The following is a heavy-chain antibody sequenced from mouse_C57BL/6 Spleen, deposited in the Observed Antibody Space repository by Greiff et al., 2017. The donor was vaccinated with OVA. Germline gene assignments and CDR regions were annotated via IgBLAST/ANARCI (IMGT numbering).Heavy chain of an antibody. J-gene: IGHJ1*03. CDR2: IWRGGST. D-gene: IGHD2-3*01. V-gene: IGHV2-5*01. CDR1: GFSLTSYG. Sequence: QVQLQQSGPGLVQPSQSLSITCTASGFSLTSYGVHWVRQSPGKGLEWLGVIWRGGSTDYNAAFMSRLSITKDNSKSQVFFKMNSLQADDTAIYYCAKNPLEGYYWYFDVWGTGTTVTVSS. CDR3: AKNPLEGYYWYFDV.